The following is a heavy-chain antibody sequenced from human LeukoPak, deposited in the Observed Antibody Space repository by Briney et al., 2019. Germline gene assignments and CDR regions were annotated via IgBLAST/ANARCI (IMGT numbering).Heavy chain of an antibody. CDR2: IWNDGSNK. D-gene: IGHD3-16*02. CDR3: ARGGDMITFGGVIDHFDY. J-gene: IGHJ4*02. V-gene: IGHV3-33*01. Sequence: PGGSLRLSCAASGFTFSSYGMHWVRQAPGKGLEWVAVIWNDGSNKYYADSVKGRFTISRDNSKNTLYLQMNSLRAEDTAVYYCARGGDMITFGGVIDHFDYWGQGTLVTVSS. CDR1: GFTFSSYG.